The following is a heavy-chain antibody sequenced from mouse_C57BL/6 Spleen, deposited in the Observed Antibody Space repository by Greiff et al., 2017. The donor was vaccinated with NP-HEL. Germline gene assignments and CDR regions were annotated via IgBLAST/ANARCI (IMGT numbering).Heavy chain of an antibody. CDR3: ARGYYGNWYFDV. CDR1: GFTFSDYY. D-gene: IGHD2-1*01. J-gene: IGHJ1*03. Sequence: EVQRVESEGGLVQPGSSMKLSCTASGFTFSDYYMAWVRQVPEKGLEWVANINYDGSSTYYLDSLKSRFIISRDNAKNILYLQMSSLKSEDTATYYCARGYYGNWYFDVWGTGTTVTVSS. V-gene: IGHV5-16*01. CDR2: INYDGSST.